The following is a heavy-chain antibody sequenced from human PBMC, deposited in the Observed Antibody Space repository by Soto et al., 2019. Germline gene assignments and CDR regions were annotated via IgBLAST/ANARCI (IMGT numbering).Heavy chain of an antibody. Sequence: SETLSLTCTVSGGSISSSDYYWSWIRQDPGKGLEWIGYIYYSGSTYYNPSLKSRGTISVDTSKNQFSLKLSSVTAADTAVYYCAGSGLVVLAATALAFDIWGKGTMVTVSS. J-gene: IGHJ3*02. CDR1: GGSISSSDYY. CDR3: AGSGLVVLAATALAFDI. D-gene: IGHD2-2*01. V-gene: IGHV4-31*03. CDR2: IYYSGST.